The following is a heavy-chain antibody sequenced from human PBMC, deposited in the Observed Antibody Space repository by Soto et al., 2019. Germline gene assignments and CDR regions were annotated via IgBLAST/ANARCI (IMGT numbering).Heavy chain of an antibody. CDR1: GFTFNDYW. Sequence: EVQLVESGGGLVQPGGSLRLSCVASGFTFNDYWMHWVRQAPGKGLVWVARINGDGSTTTYADSVQGRFTISRANARNTLYLHLSSLRPEDTALYYCARGYSGGPASWGQGTLVTVSS. J-gene: IGHJ5*02. D-gene: IGHD5-18*01. CDR3: ARGYSGGPAS. CDR2: INGDGSTT. V-gene: IGHV3-74*01.